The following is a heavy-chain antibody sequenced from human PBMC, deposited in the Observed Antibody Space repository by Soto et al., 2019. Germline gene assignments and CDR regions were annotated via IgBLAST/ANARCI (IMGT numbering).Heavy chain of an antibody. J-gene: IGHJ4*01. CDR3: TTDSYSSITRVRFDY. CDR1: GFTFSNAW. CDR2: VKSKTNGGTT. Sequence: EVQLVESGGGLVKPGGSLRLSCAASGFTFSNAWINWVRQAPGKGLEWVCRVKSKTNGGTTDYAEPGKGRFAIARDDSNNMVYLQMNSLKIEETAVYYCTTDSYSSITRVRFDYWGHGTLVTVSS. V-gene: IGHV3-15*07. D-gene: IGHD4-4*01.